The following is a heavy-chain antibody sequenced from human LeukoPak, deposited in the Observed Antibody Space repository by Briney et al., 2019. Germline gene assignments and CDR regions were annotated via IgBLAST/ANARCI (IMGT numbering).Heavy chain of an antibody. J-gene: IGHJ6*03. CDR3: ARSWGSSWDDYYYYYMDV. CDR1: GGTISSGSYY. D-gene: IGHD6-13*01. V-gene: IGHV4-61*02. CDR2: IYTSGST. Sequence: SETLSLTCTVSGGTISSGSYYWSWIRLPAGKGLEWIGRIYTSGSTNYNPSLKSRVTISVDTYKNQFSLKLSSVTAADTAVYYCARSWGSSWDDYYYYYMDVWGKGTTVTVSS.